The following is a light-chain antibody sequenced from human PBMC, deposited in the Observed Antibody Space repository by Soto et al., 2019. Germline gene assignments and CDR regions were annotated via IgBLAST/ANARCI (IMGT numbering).Light chain of an antibody. Sequence: SALTQPPSASGTPGQRVTISCSGSSSNIGSNFVYWYQQFPGTAPKLLIYRNNQRPSGVPDRFSGSKSGTSASLAISGLQSEDEADYYCAAWDDSLNGYVFGTGTKVTVL. CDR3: AAWDDSLNGYV. CDR2: RNN. J-gene: IGLJ1*01. V-gene: IGLV1-44*01. CDR1: SSNIGSNF.